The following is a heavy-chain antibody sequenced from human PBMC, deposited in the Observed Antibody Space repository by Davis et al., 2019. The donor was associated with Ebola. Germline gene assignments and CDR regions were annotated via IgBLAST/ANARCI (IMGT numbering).Heavy chain of an antibody. Sequence: SGPTLVKPTQTLTLTCTFSGFSLSTSGVGVGWIRQPPGKALEWLALIYWDDDKRYRPSLKSRLTITKDTSKNQVVLTMTNMDPVDTATYYCAHRNDSYYYDSSGYVGFDPWGQGTLVTVSS. D-gene: IGHD3-22*01. CDR3: AHRNDSYYYDSSGYVGFDP. CDR1: GFSLSTSGVG. J-gene: IGHJ5*02. CDR2: IYWDDDK. V-gene: IGHV2-5*02.